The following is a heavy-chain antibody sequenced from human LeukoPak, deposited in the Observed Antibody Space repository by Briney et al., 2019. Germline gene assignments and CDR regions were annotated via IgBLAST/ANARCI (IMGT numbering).Heavy chain of an antibody. J-gene: IGHJ4*02. Sequence: GGSLRLSCAASGFTFSSYSMNWVRQAPGKGLEWVSYISSSSSTIYYADSVRGRFTISRDNAKNSLYLQMNSLRDEDTAVYYCARDPRLTFYSGSFAADYWGQGTLVTVSS. CDR2: ISSSSSTI. D-gene: IGHD1-26*01. V-gene: IGHV3-48*02. CDR1: GFTFSSYS. CDR3: ARDPRLTFYSGSFAADY.